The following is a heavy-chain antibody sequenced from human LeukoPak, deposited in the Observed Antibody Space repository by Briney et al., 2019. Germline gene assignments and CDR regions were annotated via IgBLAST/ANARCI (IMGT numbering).Heavy chain of an antibody. CDR2: IGGSGSGT. CDR1: GFTFSNSD. V-gene: IGHV3-23*01. J-gene: IGHJ5*02. CDR3: AKSRLTPHP. D-gene: IGHD1-14*01. Sequence: PGGSLRLSCAASGFTFSNSDMSWVRHAPGKGLEWVSAIGGSGSGTFYADSVKGRFTVSRDNSKNTLHLQMSSLRAEDTAVYYCAKSRLTPHPWGQGTLVTVSS.